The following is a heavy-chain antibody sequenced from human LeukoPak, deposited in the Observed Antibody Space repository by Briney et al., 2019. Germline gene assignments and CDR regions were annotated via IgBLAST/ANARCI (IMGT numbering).Heavy chain of an antibody. V-gene: IGHV1-24*01. J-gene: IGHJ4*02. Sequence: ASVKVSCKVSGYTLTELSMHWVRQAPGKGLEWMGGFDPEDGETIYAQKFQVIVTITEDTSTDTAYLELSSLRSEDTALYYCATDDYGTGVGGYWGQGTLVTVSS. CDR2: FDPEDGET. CDR1: GYTLTELS. CDR3: ATDDYGTGVGGY. D-gene: IGHD3-10*01.